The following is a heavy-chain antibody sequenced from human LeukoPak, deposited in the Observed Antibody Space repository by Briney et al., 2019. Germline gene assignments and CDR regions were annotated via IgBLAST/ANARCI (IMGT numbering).Heavy chain of an antibody. CDR3: ARDGSYDFWSGYSPGYMDV. CDR1: GFTFSSYW. D-gene: IGHD3-3*01. V-gene: IGHV3-7*01. J-gene: IGHJ6*03. Sequence: GGSLRLSCAASGFTFSSYWMSWVRQAPGKGLEWVANIKQDGSEKYYVDSVKGRFTISRDNAKNSLYLQMNSLRAEDTAVYYCARDGSYDFWSGYSPGYMDVWGKGTTVTVSS. CDR2: IKQDGSEK.